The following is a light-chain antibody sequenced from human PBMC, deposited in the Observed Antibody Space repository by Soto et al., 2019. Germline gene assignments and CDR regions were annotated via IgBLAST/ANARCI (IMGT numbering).Light chain of an antibody. J-gene: IGKJ1*01. V-gene: IGKV3-20*01. CDR2: GAS. CDR1: QSVTSNY. Sequence: DIVLTQSPGTLSLSPGERATLSCRASQSVTSNYLAWYQQKPGQAPRLLSSGASSSATGLPDRNSGSGSGTDFTLTINRLESEEFAVYYCQQYGNSPLTFGRGTKVDVK. CDR3: QQYGNSPLT.